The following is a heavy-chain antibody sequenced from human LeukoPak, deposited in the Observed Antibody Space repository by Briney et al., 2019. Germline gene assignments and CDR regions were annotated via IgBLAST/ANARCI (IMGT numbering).Heavy chain of an antibody. CDR2: IRYDGSNK. Sequence: GGSLRLSCAASGFTFSSYGMHWVRQAPGKGLEWVAFIRYDGSNKYYADSVKGRFTISRDNSKNTLYLQMNSLRADDTAVYYCARGVEYSYGRTIDYWGQGTLVTVSS. CDR3: ARGVEYSYGRTIDY. D-gene: IGHD5-18*01. V-gene: IGHV3-30*02. CDR1: GFTFSSYG. J-gene: IGHJ4*02.